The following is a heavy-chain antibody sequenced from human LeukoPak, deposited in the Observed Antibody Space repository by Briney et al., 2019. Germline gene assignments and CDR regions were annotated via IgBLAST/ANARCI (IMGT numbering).Heavy chain of an antibody. CDR3: ARSAGIAATIVLGY. J-gene: IGHJ4*02. D-gene: IGHD5-12*01. CDR1: GFTVSSNY. V-gene: IGHV3-66*01. CDR2: IYSGGST. Sequence: GGSLRLSCAASGFTVSSNYMSWVRQAPGKGLEWVSLIYSGGSTYYADSVKGRSTISRDNSKNTLYLQMNSLRAEDTAVYYCARSAGIAATIVLGYWGQGTLVTVSS.